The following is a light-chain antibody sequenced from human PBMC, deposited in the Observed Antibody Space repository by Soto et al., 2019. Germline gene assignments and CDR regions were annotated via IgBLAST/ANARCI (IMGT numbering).Light chain of an antibody. V-gene: IGLV2-23*01. J-gene: IGLJ2*01. Sequence: QSALTQPASVSGSPGQSITISCTGTSSDVGSYNLVSWYQQHPGKAPKLMIYEGSKRPSGVSNRFSGSKSGNTASLTISGLQDEDEADYYCCSYAGSSTPGVVFGGGTKLTVL. CDR1: SSDVGSYNL. CDR3: CSYAGSSTPGVV. CDR2: EGS.